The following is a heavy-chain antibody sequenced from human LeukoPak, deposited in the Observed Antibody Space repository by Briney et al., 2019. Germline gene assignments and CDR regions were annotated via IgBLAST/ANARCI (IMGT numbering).Heavy chain of an antibody. CDR3: ARSSGYYRNSDY. Sequence: PSETLSLTCTVSGGSISSYYWSWIRQPPGKGLEWIGYIYYSGSTNYNPSLKSRVTISVDTSKNQFSLNLSSVTAADTAVYYCARSSGYYRNSDYWGQGTLVTVSS. CDR2: IYYSGST. V-gene: IGHV4-59*01. CDR1: GGSISSYY. D-gene: IGHD3-22*01. J-gene: IGHJ4*02.